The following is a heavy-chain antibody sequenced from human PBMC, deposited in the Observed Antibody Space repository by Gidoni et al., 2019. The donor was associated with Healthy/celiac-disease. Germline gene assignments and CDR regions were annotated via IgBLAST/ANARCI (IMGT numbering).Heavy chain of an antibody. CDR2: ISYDGSNK. CDR3: AKLSGGAATLC. D-gene: IGHD2-15*01. J-gene: IGHJ4*02. Sequence: QVQLVESGGGVVQPGRSLRLSCSASGFTFSSYGMHWVRQAPGKGLEWVAVISYDGSNKYYADSVKGRFTISRDNSKNTLYLQMNSLRAEDTAVYYCAKLSGGAATLCWGQGTLVTVSS. CDR1: GFTFSSYG. V-gene: IGHV3-30*18.